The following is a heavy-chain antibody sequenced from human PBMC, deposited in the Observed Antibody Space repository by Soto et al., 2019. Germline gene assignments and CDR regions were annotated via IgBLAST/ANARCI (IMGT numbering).Heavy chain of an antibody. CDR2: INAGNGNT. CDR1: GYTFTSYA. Sequence: GASVKVSCKASGYTFTSYAMHWVRQAPGQRLEWMGWINAGNGNTKYSQKFQGRVTITRDTSASTAYMELSSLRSEDTAVYYCATQYYDFWSGYYPFDPWGQGTLVTVSS. D-gene: IGHD3-3*01. J-gene: IGHJ5*02. V-gene: IGHV1-3*01. CDR3: ATQYYDFWSGYYPFDP.